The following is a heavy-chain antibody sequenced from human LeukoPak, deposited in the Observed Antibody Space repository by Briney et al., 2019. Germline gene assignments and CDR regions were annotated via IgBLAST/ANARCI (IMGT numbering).Heavy chain of an antibody. Sequence: ASVKVSCKASGYTFTGYYMHWVRQAPGQGLEWMGWINPNSGGTNYAQKLQGRVTMTRDTSISTAYMELSRLRSDDTAVYYCARDPFNYDILTGYYPWGQGTLVTVSS. CDR3: ARDPFNYDILTGYYP. CDR2: INPNSGGT. J-gene: IGHJ5*02. D-gene: IGHD3-9*01. V-gene: IGHV1-2*02. CDR1: GYTFTGYY.